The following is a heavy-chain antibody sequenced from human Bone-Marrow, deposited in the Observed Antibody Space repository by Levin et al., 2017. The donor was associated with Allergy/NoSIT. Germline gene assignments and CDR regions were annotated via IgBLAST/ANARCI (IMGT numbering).Heavy chain of an antibody. D-gene: IGHD6-6*01. V-gene: IGHV1-69*06. Sequence: SVKVSCKASGGSLSSSAFSWVRQAPGQGLEWMGVIIPIFGATTYAQRFQGRVTITADKSTGTAYIELTGLRTDDTAVYYCARGSSSSSHFEYWGQGTLVTVSS. CDR3: ARGSSSSSHFEY. CDR2: IIPIFGAT. J-gene: IGHJ4*02. CDR1: GGSLSSSA.